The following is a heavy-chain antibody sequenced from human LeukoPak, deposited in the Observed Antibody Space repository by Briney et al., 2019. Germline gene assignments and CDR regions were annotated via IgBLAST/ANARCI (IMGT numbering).Heavy chain of an antibody. D-gene: IGHD3-16*01. Sequence: GRSLRLSCAASGFTFSSYGMHWVRQAPGKGLEWVAVIWYDGSNKYYADSVKGRFTISRDNSKNTLYLQINSLRAEDTAVYYCARGGLGHFDYWGQGTLVTVSS. V-gene: IGHV3-33*01. J-gene: IGHJ4*02. CDR2: IWYDGSNK. CDR3: ARGGLGHFDY. CDR1: GFTFSSYG.